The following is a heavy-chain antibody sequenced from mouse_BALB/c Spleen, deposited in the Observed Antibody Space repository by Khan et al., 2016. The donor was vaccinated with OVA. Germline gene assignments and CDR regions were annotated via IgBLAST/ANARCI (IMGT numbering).Heavy chain of an antibody. Sequence: EVQLVESGGGLVQPGGSRKLSCTASGFTFSSYGMHWVRQALEKGQEWVAYISGDSSTIYYADTVKGRFTISRDNPKNTLFLQMTSLMSEDTARYYCATSYFYGYYFDYWGPGTTLTVSS. CDR1: GFTFSSYG. D-gene: IGHD1-1*01. CDR3: ATSYFYGYYFDY. J-gene: IGHJ2*01. CDR2: ISGDSSTI. V-gene: IGHV5-17*02.